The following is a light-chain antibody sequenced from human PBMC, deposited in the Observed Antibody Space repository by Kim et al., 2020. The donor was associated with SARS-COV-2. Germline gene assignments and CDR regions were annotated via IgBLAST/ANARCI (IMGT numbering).Light chain of an antibody. CDR2: GAS. V-gene: IGKV3-20*01. CDR1: QSVSSSY. Sequence: LSPGERATLSCRASQSVSSSYLAWYQQKPGQAPRLLIYGASSRATGIPDRFSGSGSGTDFTLTISRLEPEDFAVYYCQQYGSSPYTFGQGTKLEIQ. J-gene: IGKJ2*01. CDR3: QQYGSSPYT.